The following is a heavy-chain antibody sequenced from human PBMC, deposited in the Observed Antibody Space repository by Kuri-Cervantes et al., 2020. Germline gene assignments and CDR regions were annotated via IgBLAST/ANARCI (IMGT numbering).Heavy chain of an antibody. CDR2: IYYSGST. J-gene: IGHJ4*02. V-gene: IGHV4-39*01. CDR1: GGSISSSSYY. Sequence: GSLRLSCTVSGGSISSSSYYRGWIRQPPGKGLEWIGSIYYSGSTYYNPSLKSRVTISVDTSKNQFSLKLSSVTAADTAVYYCARPAAAGSDYWGQGTLVTVSS. D-gene: IGHD6-13*01. CDR3: ARPAAAGSDY.